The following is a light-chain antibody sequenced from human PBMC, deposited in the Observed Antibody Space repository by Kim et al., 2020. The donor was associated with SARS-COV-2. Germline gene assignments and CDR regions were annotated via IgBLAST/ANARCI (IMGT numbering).Light chain of an antibody. CDR1: QDIRND. J-gene: IGKJ5*01. V-gene: IGKV1-17*01. CDR3: LQHSTYPIT. Sequence: ASVEDRLTITCRASQDIRNDLGWYQQNPGRAPKRLIYGASSLQSGVPSRFSGSGSGTEFTLTISSVQPEDFATYFCLQHSTYPITFGQGTRLEIK. CDR2: GAS.